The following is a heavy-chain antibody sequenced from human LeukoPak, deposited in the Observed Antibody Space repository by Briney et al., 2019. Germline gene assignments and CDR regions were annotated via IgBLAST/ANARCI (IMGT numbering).Heavy chain of an antibody. Sequence: ASETLSLTCTVSGYSISSGYYWGWIRQPPGKGLEWIGSIYHSGSTYYNPSLKSRVTISVDTSKNQFSLKLSSVTAADTAVYYCARDYSHRIGWFDPWGQGTLVTVSS. CDR1: GYSISSGYY. CDR3: ARDYSHRIGWFDP. D-gene: IGHD2-15*01. J-gene: IGHJ5*02. V-gene: IGHV4-38-2*02. CDR2: IYHSGST.